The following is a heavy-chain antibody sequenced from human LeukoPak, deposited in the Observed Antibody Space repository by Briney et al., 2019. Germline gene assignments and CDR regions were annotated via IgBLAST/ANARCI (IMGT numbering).Heavy chain of an antibody. V-gene: IGHV4-39*07. CDR1: GGSISSSSYY. Sequence: SQTLSLTCTVSGGSISSSSYYWGWIRQPPGKGLEWIGSIYNSGSTYYNPSLKSRVTISVDTSNNQFSLKLSSGTAADTAVYYCAKSRSGGLTPFDYWGQGTLVTVSS. CDR2: IYNSGST. D-gene: IGHD6-19*01. J-gene: IGHJ4*02. CDR3: AKSRSGGLTPFDY.